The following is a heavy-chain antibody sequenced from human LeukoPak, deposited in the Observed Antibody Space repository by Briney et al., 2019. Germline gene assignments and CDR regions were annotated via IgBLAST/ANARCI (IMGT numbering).Heavy chain of an antibody. J-gene: IGHJ4*02. D-gene: IGHD2-2*01. CDR1: GFTVSSNY. CDR2: IYSGGST. CDR3: ARVGDCGRASCYAIDY. V-gene: IGHV3-66*01. Sequence: QPGGSLRLSCAASGFTVSSNYMSWVRQAPGKGLEWVSIIYSGGSTYYTDSVRGRFIISRDISKNTLYLQMNSLRAEDTAVYYCARVGDCGRASCYAIDYWGQGTLVTVSS.